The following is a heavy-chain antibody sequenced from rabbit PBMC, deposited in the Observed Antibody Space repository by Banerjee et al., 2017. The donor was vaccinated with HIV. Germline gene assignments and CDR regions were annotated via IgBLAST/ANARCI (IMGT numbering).Heavy chain of an antibody. D-gene: IGHD4-1*01. J-gene: IGHJ6*01. CDR3: ARDLAGVIGWNFGL. CDR1: GFSFSSNHY. Sequence: QSLEESGGDLVKPGASLTLTCTASGFSFSSNHYMCWVRQAPGKGLEWIACIYTGVSSDTYYATWAKGRFTISKTSSTTVTLQMTSLTAADTATYFCARDLAGVIGWNFGLWGPGTLVTVS. CDR2: IYTGVSSDT. V-gene: IGHV1S40*01.